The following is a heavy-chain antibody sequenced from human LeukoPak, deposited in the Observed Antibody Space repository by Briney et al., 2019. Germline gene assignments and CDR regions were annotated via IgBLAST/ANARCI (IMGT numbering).Heavy chain of an antibody. J-gene: IGHJ4*02. D-gene: IGHD2-2*01. Sequence: GGSLRLSCAASGFTFSSYWMSWVRQAPGKGLEWVANIKQDGSEKYSVDSVKGRFTISRDNAKNSLYLQMNSLRAEDTAVYYCARENSHQLPYTLDYWGQGTLVTVPS. CDR3: ARENSHQLPYTLDY. CDR1: GFTFSSYW. V-gene: IGHV3-7*01. CDR2: IKQDGSEK.